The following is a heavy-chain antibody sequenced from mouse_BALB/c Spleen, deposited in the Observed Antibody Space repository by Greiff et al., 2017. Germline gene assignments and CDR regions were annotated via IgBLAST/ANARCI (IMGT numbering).Heavy chain of an antibody. CDR2: ISSGGSYT. J-gene: IGHJ3*01. D-gene: IGHD1-1*01. V-gene: IGHV5-6*01. Sequence: EVKLVESGGDLVKPGGSLKLSCAASGFTFSSYGMSWVRQTPDKRLEWVATISSGGSYTYYPDSVKGRFTISRDNAKNTLYLQMSSLKSEDTAMYYCARKDYEAWFAYWGQGTLVTVSA. CDR3: ARKDYEAWFAY. CDR1: GFTFSSYG.